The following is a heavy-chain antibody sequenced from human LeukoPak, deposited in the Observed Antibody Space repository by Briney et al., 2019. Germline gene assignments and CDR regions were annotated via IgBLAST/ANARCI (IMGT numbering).Heavy chain of an antibody. D-gene: IGHD6-13*01. CDR2: IYTSGST. CDR3: ARDSSSSWGFLRDY. CDR1: GGSFSSYY. Sequence: PSETLSLTCAVYGGSFSSYYWSWIRQPAGKGLEWIGRIYTSGSTNYNPSLKSRVTMSVDTSKNQFSLKLSSVTAADTAVYYCARDSSSSWGFLRDYWGQGTLVTVSS. V-gene: IGHV4-4*07. J-gene: IGHJ4*02.